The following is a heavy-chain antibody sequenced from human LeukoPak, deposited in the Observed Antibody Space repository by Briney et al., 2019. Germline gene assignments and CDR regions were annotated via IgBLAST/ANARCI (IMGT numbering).Heavy chain of an antibody. Sequence: GGSLRLSCAASGFTFDYYWMHWVRQAPGKGLMWVSRINTDGSNTHYADSVKGRFTISRDNAQNTLYLQMNGLRVEDTAVYYCVVWGEDRSGHRFDFWGQGTLVTVSS. J-gene: IGHJ4*02. CDR1: GFTFDYYW. CDR3: VVWGEDRSGHRFDF. D-gene: IGHD3-22*01. CDR2: INTDGSNT. V-gene: IGHV3-74*01.